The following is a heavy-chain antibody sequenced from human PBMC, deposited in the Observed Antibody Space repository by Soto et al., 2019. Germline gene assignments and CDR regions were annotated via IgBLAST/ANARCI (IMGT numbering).Heavy chain of an antibody. Sequence: TLSLTCNASGGSITSSGSAWGWIRQSPGKGLEWIGTIDYSGNIYYIPSLKSRITISVDTSKNQISLKLSSVTAADTAVYYCARHIHNQGFEYYFDSWGQGTLVTV. CDR2: IDYSGNI. D-gene: IGHD1-1*01. CDR3: ARHIHNQGFEYYFDS. V-gene: IGHV4-39*01. CDR1: GGSITSSGSA. J-gene: IGHJ4*02.